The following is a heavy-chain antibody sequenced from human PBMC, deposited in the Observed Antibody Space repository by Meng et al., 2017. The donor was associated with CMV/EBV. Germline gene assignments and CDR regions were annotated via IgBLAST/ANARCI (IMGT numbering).Heavy chain of an antibody. D-gene: IGHD2-2*01. CDR3: ARRYCSNNICYSGFDY. Sequence: WGSLRLSCAMSGVSVSSSHMSWVRQAPGKGLEWLSVLYGGGSTAYADSVKGRFTISRDDSKDTLFLQMDTLRAEDTAFYYCARRYCSNNICYSGFDYWGPGTLVTVSS. CDR1: GVSVSSSH. J-gene: IGHJ4*02. CDR2: LYGGGST. V-gene: IGHV3-53*01.